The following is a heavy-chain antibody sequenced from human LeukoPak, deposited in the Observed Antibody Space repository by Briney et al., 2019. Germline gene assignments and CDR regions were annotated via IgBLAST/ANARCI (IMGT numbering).Heavy chain of an antibody. CDR2: IYTSGST. V-gene: IGHV4-61*02. J-gene: IGHJ4*02. D-gene: IGHD6-19*01. Sequence: PSQTLSLTCTVSGGSISSGSYYWSWIRQPAGKGLEWIGRIYTSGSTNYNPSLKSRVTISVDTSKNQFSLKLSSVTAADTAVYYYARDSVGSGGLHWGQGTLVTVSS. CDR3: ARDSVGSGGLH. CDR1: GGSISSGSYY.